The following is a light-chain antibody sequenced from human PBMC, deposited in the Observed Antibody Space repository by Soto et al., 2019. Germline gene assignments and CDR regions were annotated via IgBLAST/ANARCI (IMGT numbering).Light chain of an antibody. J-gene: IGKJ5*01. V-gene: IGKV3-15*01. CDR1: HSVSSS. Sequence: GITQIPANLSVSPGERATLSCRASHSVSSSLAWYQQKPGQAPSLLILGASTRATGVPARFSGSGSGTEFTLSISSLQSEDFAVYYCKQYKEWPPFTFGQGTRLEIK. CDR2: GAS. CDR3: KQYKEWPPFT.